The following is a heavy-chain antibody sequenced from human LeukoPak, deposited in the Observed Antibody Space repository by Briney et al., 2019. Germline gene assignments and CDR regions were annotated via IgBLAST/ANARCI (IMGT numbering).Heavy chain of an antibody. D-gene: IGHD3-10*01. V-gene: IGHV4-39*01. CDR3: AGDGSGRFDY. Sequence: SETLSLTCTVSGDSISSSSYYWGWIRQPPGKGLEWIGSIYYSGSTYYNPSLKSRVTISVDTSKNQFSLKLSSVTAADTAVYYCAGDGSGRFDYWGQGTLVTVSS. CDR1: GDSISSSSYY. CDR2: IYYSGST. J-gene: IGHJ4*02.